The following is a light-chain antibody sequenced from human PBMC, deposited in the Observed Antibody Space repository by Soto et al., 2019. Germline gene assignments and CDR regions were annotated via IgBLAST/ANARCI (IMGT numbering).Light chain of an antibody. V-gene: IGLV8-61*01. CDR3: VLFIDSDIVI. Sequence: QTVVTQEPSLSVSPGGAVTLTCGLISGSVSTSYFPSWYQQTPGQPPRTLIYNTNSRSSGVPDRFSGSILGNKAALTITGAQADDESIYHCVLFIDSDIVIFGGGTKLTVL. J-gene: IGLJ2*01. CDR2: NTN. CDR1: SGSVSTSYF.